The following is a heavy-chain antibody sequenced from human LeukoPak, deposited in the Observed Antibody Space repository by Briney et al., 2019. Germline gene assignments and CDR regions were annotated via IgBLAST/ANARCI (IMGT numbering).Heavy chain of an antibody. Sequence: SVKVSCKASGGTFSSYAISWVRQAPGQGLEWMGGIIPIFGTANYAQKFQGRVTMTEDTSTDTAYMELSSLRSEDTAVYYCATDFWSGYYPGPDYWGQGTLVTVSS. J-gene: IGHJ4*02. D-gene: IGHD3-3*01. CDR1: GGTFSSYA. CDR3: ATDFWSGYYPGPDY. CDR2: IIPIFGTA. V-gene: IGHV1-69*06.